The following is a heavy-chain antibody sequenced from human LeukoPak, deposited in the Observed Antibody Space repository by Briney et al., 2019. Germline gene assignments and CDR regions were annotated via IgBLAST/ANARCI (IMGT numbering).Heavy chain of an antibody. CDR2: INHSGST. V-gene: IGHV4-34*01. CDR1: GGSFSGYY. J-gene: IGHJ1*01. D-gene: IGHD2-21*01. Sequence: KPSETLSLTCAVYGGSFSGYYWSWIRQPPGKGLEWIGEINHSGSTNYNPSLKSRVTISVDTSKNQFSLKLSSVTAADTAVYYCARGLFANGHFQHWGQGTLVTVSS. CDR3: ARGLFANGHFQH.